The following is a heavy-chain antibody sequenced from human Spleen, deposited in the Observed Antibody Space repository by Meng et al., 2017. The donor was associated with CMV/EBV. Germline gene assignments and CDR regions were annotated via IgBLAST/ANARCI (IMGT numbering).Heavy chain of an antibody. J-gene: IGHJ6*02. V-gene: IGHV1-18*04. CDR1: GYTFTSYN. Sequence: ASVKVSCKTFGYTFTSYNISWVRQAPGEGLEWMGWISSYNGNTNYAQKFQGRVTMTTDTYMNIAYMELRSLRSDDTAVYYCARSIGSRYPHYGMDVWGQGTTVTVSS. D-gene: IGHD6-6*01. CDR3: ARSIGSRYPHYGMDV. CDR2: ISSYNGNT.